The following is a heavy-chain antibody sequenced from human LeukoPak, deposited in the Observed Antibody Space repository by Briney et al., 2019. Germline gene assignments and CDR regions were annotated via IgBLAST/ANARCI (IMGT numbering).Heavy chain of an antibody. CDR2: INTQGTHT. CDR3: VIDLGDYNDF. V-gene: IGHV3-74*01. Sequence: PGGSLRLSCAVSGITFSSYWMHWVRQDPGRGLLWVSRINTQGTHTNYADSVKGRFTISRDNAKNTLYLQMSSLRADDTAVYYCVIDLGDYNDFWGQGTLVSVSS. D-gene: IGHD2-15*01. J-gene: IGHJ4*02. CDR1: GITFSSYW.